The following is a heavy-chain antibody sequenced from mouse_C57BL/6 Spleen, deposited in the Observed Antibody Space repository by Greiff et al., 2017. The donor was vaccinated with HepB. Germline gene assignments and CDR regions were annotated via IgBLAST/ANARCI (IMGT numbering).Heavy chain of an antibody. D-gene: IGHD2-2*01. J-gene: IGHJ3*01. CDR1: GCTFTSYW. Sequence: QVQLQQPGAELVRPGSSVKLSCKASGCTFTSYWMDWVQQRPGQGLEWIGNIYPSDSEHHYNHKFKDKATLTVDKSCSTAYMQLSSLTSEDSAVYYCARRGTMVNAWFAYWGKGTLVTVSA. CDR3: ARRGTMVNAWFAY. V-gene: IGHV1-61*01. CDR2: IYPSDSEH.